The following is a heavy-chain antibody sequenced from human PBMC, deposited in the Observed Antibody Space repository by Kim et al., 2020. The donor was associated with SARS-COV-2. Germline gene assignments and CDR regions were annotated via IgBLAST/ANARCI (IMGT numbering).Heavy chain of an antibody. CDR3: TREGYDYVWGSYPGDY. J-gene: IGHJ4*02. D-gene: IGHD3-16*01. CDR2: IRSKANSYAT. Sequence: GGSLRLSCAASGFTFSGSAMHWVRQASGKGLEWVGRIRSKANSYATAYAASVKGRFTISRDDSKNTAYLQMNSLKTEDTAVYYCTREGYDYVWGSYPGDYWGQGTLVTVSS. V-gene: IGHV3-73*01. CDR1: GFTFSGSA.